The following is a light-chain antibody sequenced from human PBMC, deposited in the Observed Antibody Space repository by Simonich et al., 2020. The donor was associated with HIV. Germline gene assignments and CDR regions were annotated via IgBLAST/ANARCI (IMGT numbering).Light chain of an antibody. V-gene: IGKV1-5*03. CDR3: QQYNSYPFT. J-gene: IGKJ2*01. CDR1: QSIGSW. CDR2: KAS. Sequence: DIQMTQSPSTLSASVGDRVTITFRARQSIGSWLAWYQQKPGKAPKLLIYKASSLERGVPSRFSGSGSGTQFTLTISSLQPDDFATYYCQQYNSYPFTFGQGTKLEIK.